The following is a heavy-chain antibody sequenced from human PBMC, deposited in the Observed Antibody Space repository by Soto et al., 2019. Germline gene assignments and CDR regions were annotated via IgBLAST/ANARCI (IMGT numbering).Heavy chain of an antibody. CDR2: IFYSGST. J-gene: IGHJ6*02. CDR3: ARGAGYCSTTSCYYYYGMDV. CDR1: GGSISSYY. D-gene: IGHD2-2*01. V-gene: IGHV4-59*01. Sequence: SETLSLTCTVSGGSISSYYWSWIRQPPGKGLEWIGYIFYSGSTNYNPSLKSRLTISEDTSKNQFSLKLSSVTAADTAAYYCARGAGYCSTTSCYYYYGMDVWGQGTTVTVSS.